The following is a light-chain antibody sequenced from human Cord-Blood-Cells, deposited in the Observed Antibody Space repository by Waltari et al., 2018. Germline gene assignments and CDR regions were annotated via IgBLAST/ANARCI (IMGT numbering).Light chain of an antibody. J-gene: IGKJ4*01. Sequence: DIVMTQSPDSLAVSLGESAPINCKSSPSVLYSSNNKNYLAWYQQKPGQPPKLLIYWASTREAGVPDRFSGSGSGTDFTLTISSLQAEDVAVYYCQQYYSTPLTFGGGTKVEIK. CDR2: WAS. CDR3: QQYYSTPLT. CDR1: PSVLYSSNNKNY. V-gene: IGKV4-1*01.